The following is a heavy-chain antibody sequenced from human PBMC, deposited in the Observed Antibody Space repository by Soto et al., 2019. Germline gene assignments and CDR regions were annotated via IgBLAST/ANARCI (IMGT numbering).Heavy chain of an antibody. CDR1: GGSISSGDYY. CDR3: ARNYGSGTWLDP. D-gene: IGHD3-10*01. V-gene: IGHV4-30-4*01. CDR2: IYYSGST. Sequence: SETLSLTCTVSGGSISSGDYYWSWIRQPPGKGLQWIGYIYYSGSTYYNPSLKSRVTISGDMSKNHFSLKLSSVTAADTAVYYCARNYGSGTWLDPWGQGALVTVSS. J-gene: IGHJ5*02.